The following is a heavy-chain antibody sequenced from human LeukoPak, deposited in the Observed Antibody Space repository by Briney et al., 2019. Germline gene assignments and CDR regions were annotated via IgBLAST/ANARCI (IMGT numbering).Heavy chain of an antibody. CDR3: ARDGFDWRENDY. V-gene: IGHV3-7*01. J-gene: IGHJ4*02. D-gene: IGHD3-9*01. CDR2: IKQDGSEK. Sequence: GGSLRLSCAASGFTFSNYWMSWVRQAPGKGPGGVANIKQDGSEKYYVDSVKGRFTISRDNAKNSLYLQMNSLRAEDTAVYYCARDGFDWRENDYWGQGTLVTVSS. CDR1: GFTFSNYW.